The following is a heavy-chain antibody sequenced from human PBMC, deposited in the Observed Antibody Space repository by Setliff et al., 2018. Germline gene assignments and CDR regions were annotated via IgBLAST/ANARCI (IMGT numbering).Heavy chain of an antibody. CDR1: GGSFTPYY. D-gene: IGHD5-12*01. Sequence: PSETLSLTCTVSGGSFTPYYWSWIRQPPGKGLEWIGYVYYSGTAYYNPSLKSRVTVIVDTSKNQFSLRLSSVTAADTAVYYCARGGTFRYFDYRGQGTPVTVSS. CDR2: VYYSGTA. J-gene: IGHJ4*02. CDR3: ARGGTFRYFDY. V-gene: IGHV4-59*01.